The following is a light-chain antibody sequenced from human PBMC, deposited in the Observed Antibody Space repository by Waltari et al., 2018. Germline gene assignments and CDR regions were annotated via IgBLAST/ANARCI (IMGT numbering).Light chain of an antibody. CDR2: GTS. CDR1: QSVNNY. CDR3: QQYSSSPLT. J-gene: IGKJ3*01. Sequence: EIVLTQSPGTLSLSPGERATLSCRASQSVNNYLAWFQQTPGQAPRLLSHGTSSRATVIPDRISGSGSGTDFTLTISGLEPQDFAVYYCQQYSSSPLTFGPGTKVDIK. V-gene: IGKV3-20*01.